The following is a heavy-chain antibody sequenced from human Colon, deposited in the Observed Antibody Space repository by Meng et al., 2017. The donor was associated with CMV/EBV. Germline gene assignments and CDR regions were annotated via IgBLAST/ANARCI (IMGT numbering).Heavy chain of an antibody. CDR3: ARAKYCSSTSCYIVGPYYFDY. D-gene: IGHD2-2*02. J-gene: IGHJ4*02. Sequence: SETLSLTCTVSGGSISSYYWSWIRQPPGKGLKWIGYIYYSGSTNYNPSLKSRVTISVDTSKNQFSLKLSSVTAADTAVYYWARAKYCSSTSCYIVGPYYFDYWGQGTLVTVSS. V-gene: IGHV4-59*01. CDR1: GGSISSYY. CDR2: IYYSGST.